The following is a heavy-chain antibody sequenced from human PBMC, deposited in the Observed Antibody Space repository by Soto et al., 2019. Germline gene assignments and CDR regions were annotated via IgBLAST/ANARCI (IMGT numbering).Heavy chain of an antibody. CDR2: INHSGST. J-gene: IGHJ5*02. Sequence: SETLSLTCAVYGGTFSCYYLSWISQPPGKGLEWIGEINHSGSTNYNPSLKSRVTISVDTSKNQFSLKLSSVTAADTAVYYCARVRFTEVAATDWFDPWGQGTLVTVSS. CDR3: ARVRFTEVAATDWFDP. CDR1: GGTFSCYY. D-gene: IGHD2-15*01. V-gene: IGHV4-34*01.